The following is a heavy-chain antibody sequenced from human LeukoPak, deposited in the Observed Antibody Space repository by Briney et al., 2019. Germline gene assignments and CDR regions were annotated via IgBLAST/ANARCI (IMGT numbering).Heavy chain of an antibody. J-gene: IGHJ4*02. Sequence: AGGSLRLSCAASGFTVSSNYMSWVRQAPGKGLEWVSVLYSGGNTYYADSVKGRFTISRDNSKNTLYLQINSLRAEDTAVYFCARYYYDSSGYYYFDYWGQGTLVTVSS. CDR1: GFTVSSNY. CDR2: LYSGGNT. V-gene: IGHV3-53*01. CDR3: ARYYYDSSGYYYFDY. D-gene: IGHD3-22*01.